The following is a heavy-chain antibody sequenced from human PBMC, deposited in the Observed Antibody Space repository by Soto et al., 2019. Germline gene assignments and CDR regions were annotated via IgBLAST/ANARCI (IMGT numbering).Heavy chain of an antibody. J-gene: IGHJ5*02. V-gene: IGHV1-69*13. CDR1: GGTFSSYA. D-gene: IGHD3-3*01. CDR2: IIPIFGTA. Sequence: SVKVSCKASGGTFSSYAISWVRQAPGQGLEWMGGIIPIFGTANYAQKFQGRVTITADESTSTAYMELSSLRSEDTAVYYCARRRTWSNWFDPWGQGTLVTVSS. CDR3: ARRRTWSNWFDP.